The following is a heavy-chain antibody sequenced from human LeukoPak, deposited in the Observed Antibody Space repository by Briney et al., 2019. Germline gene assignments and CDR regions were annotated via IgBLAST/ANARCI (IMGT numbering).Heavy chain of an antibody. CDR3: AREYYASGGLDY. Sequence: SGGSLRLSCAASGFTFSSYSMNWVRQAPGKGLEWVSSISSSSSYIYYADSVKGRFTISRDNAKNSLYLQMNSLRAEDTAVYYCAREYYASGGLDYWGQGALVTVSS. CDR2: ISSSSSYI. CDR1: GFTFSSYS. J-gene: IGHJ4*02. D-gene: IGHD3-10*01. V-gene: IGHV3-21*01.